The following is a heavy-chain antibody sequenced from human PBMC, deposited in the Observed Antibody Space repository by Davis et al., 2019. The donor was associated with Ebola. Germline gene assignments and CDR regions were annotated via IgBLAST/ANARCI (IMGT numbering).Heavy chain of an antibody. CDR2: MNPNSGNT. J-gene: IGHJ4*02. V-gene: IGHV1-8*02. Sequence: ASVLDTCKTSPCTFISYHINWVRPATGQGPDWMGWMNPNSGNTGYAQKFQGRANMTRNTSISTAYMELSSLRSEDTAVYYYARGWAVAYWGQGTLVTVSS. CDR1: PCTFISYH. D-gene: IGHD6-19*01. CDR3: ARGWAVAY.